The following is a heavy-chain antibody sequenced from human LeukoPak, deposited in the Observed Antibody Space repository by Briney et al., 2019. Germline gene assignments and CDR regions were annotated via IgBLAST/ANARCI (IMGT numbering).Heavy chain of an antibody. Sequence: GGSLRLSCAASGFTVSSSYMSWVRQAPGKGLEWVSVIYSGGNTYYTDSVKGRFTISRDNSKNTLYLQMNSLRAEDTAVYYCARDARGYSGYTRGFDSWGQGTLVTVSS. D-gene: IGHD5-12*01. CDR2: IYSGGNT. J-gene: IGHJ4*02. CDR1: GFTVSSSY. V-gene: IGHV3-53*01. CDR3: ARDARGYSGYTRGFDS.